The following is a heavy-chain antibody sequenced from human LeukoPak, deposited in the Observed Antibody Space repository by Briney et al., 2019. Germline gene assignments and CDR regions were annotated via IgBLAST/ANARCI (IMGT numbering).Heavy chain of an antibody. Sequence: PGGSLRLSCTASGFTFGDYAMSWLRQAPGKGLEWVGFIRSKAYGGTTEFAASVKGRFTISRDDSKSIAYLQVNSLKTEDTAVYYCTRTIWGVGATNYFDYWGQGTLVTVSS. CDR2: IRSKAYGGTT. D-gene: IGHD1-26*01. CDR1: GFTFGDYA. J-gene: IGHJ4*02. CDR3: TRTIWGVGATNYFDY. V-gene: IGHV3-49*03.